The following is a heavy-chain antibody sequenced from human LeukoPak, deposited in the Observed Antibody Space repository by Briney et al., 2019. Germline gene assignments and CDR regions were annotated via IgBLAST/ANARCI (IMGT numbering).Heavy chain of an antibody. CDR1: GDSVSSNSAA. D-gene: IGHD3-22*01. V-gene: IGHV6-1*01. CDR2: TYYRSKWYN. CDR3: AREGVYYYDSSGLIGGAFDI. J-gene: IGHJ3*02. Sequence: SQTLSLTCAISGDSVSSNSAAWNWIRQSPSRGLEWLGRTYYRSKWYNDYAVSVKSRITINPDTSKNQFSLQLNSVTPEDTAVYYCAREGVYYYDSSGLIGGAFDIWGQGTMVTVSS.